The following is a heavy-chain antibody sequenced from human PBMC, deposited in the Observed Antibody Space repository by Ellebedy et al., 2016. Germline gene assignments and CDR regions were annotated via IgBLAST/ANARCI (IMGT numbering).Heavy chain of an antibody. CDR3: AKGAQSYFDSSGYWNSFDS. Sequence: GGSLRLSCAASGFTFSAYAMHWVRQPPGKGLEWVSGISWNSAGIGYADSVKGRFTISRDNAKNSLYLQMNSLRAEDTAFYRCAKGAQSYFDSSGYWNSFDSWGQGTLVTVSS. V-gene: IGHV3-9*01. CDR1: GFTFSAYA. D-gene: IGHD3-22*01. J-gene: IGHJ5*01. CDR2: ISWNSAGI.